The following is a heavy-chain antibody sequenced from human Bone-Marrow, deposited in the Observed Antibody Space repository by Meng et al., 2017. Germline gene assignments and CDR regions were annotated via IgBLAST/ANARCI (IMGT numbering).Heavy chain of an antibody. V-gene: IGHV1-3*01. Sequence: ASVKVSCKAAGYTFTSYAMHWVRQAPGQRLEGMGWINAGNGNTKYSQKFQGRVTITRDKTASTAYMELSSLRSEDTAVYYCARMRYSSGPDYWGQGTLVTVSS. CDR1: GYTFTSYA. CDR2: INAGNGNT. D-gene: IGHD6-19*01. CDR3: ARMRYSSGPDY. J-gene: IGHJ4*02.